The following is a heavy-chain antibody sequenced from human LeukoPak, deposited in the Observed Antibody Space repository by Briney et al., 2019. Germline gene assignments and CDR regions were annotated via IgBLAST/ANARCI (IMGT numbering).Heavy chain of an antibody. CDR2: IIPIFGTA. Sequence: SVKVSCKASGGTFSSYAISWVRQAPGQGLEWMGGIIPIFGTANYAQKFQGRVTITADESTSTAYMELSSLRSEDTAVYYCARGLPKAVFGVVIEDWGQGTLVTVSS. J-gene: IGHJ1*01. D-gene: IGHD3-3*01. CDR3: ARGLPKAVFGVVIED. V-gene: IGHV1-69*01. CDR1: GGTFSSYA.